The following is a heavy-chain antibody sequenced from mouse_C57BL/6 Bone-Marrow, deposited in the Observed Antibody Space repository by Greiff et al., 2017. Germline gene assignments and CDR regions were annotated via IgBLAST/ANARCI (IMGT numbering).Heavy chain of an antibody. CDR1: GYTFTEYT. V-gene: IGHV1-62-2*01. CDR3: ARLEEGPSTVVAFDY. J-gene: IGHJ2*02. Sequence: VQLQQSGAELVKPGASVKLSCKASGYTFTEYTIHWVKQRSGQGLEWIGWFYPGSGSIKYNEKFQDKATLTADKSSSTVYMELSRLTSEDSAVYVCARLEEGPSTVVAFDYWGQGTSLTVSS. CDR2: FYPGSGSI. D-gene: IGHD1-1*01.